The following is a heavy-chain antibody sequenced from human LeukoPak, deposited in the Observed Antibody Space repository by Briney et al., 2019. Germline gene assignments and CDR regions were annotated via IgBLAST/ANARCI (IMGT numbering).Heavy chain of an antibody. J-gene: IGHJ4*02. Sequence: GGSLRLSCAASGFTFSSYWMSWVRQAPGKGLEWVANIKQDGSEKYYVDSVKGRFTISRDNAKNSLYLQMNSLRAEDTAVYYCAREYDFWSGHPLDYWGQGTLVTVSS. D-gene: IGHD3-3*01. CDR3: AREYDFWSGHPLDY. CDR2: IKQDGSEK. CDR1: GFTFSSYW. V-gene: IGHV3-7*01.